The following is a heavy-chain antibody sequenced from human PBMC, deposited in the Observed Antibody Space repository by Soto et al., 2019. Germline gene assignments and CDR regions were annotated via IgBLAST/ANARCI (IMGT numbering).Heavy chain of an antibody. D-gene: IGHD6-13*01. Sequence: HITLKESGPTLVEPTQTLTLTCAFSGFSLSTSGVGVGWIRQPPGKALEWLAFIYWDDDKRYSPPLKTRLTIIKDTSINQVVLIMTNIDPLDTATYYCAYRQEYRGSWDSGWFDPWGQGTLVTVSS. CDR3: AYRQEYRGSWDSGWFDP. J-gene: IGHJ5*02. CDR2: IYWDDDK. CDR1: GFSLSTSGVG. V-gene: IGHV2-5*02.